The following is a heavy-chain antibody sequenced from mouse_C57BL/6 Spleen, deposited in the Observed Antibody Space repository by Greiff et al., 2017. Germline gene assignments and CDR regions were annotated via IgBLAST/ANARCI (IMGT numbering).Heavy chain of an antibody. J-gene: IGHJ2*01. CDR1: GYTFTSYW. V-gene: IGHV1-64*01. CDR3: ASSWVYSNPSYFDY. D-gene: IGHD2-5*01. Sequence: QVQLQQPGAELVKPGASVKLSCKASGYTFTSYWMHWVKQRPGQGLEWIGMIHPNSGSTNYNEKFKSKATLTVDKSYSTAYMQLSSLTSEDSAVYYCASSWVYSNPSYFDYWGQGTTLTVSS. CDR2: IHPNSGST.